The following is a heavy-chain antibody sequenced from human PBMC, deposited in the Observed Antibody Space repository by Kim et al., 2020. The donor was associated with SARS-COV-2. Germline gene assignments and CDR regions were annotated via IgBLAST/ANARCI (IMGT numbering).Heavy chain of an antibody. J-gene: IGHJ4*02. CDR3: ARDFISGSYYGAYFDY. Sequence: DAGKGRLTITRDNAKNTLYQKMNSLRAEDTALYYCARDFISGSYYGAYFDYWGQGTLVTVSS. V-gene: IGHV3-20*03. D-gene: IGHD1-26*01.